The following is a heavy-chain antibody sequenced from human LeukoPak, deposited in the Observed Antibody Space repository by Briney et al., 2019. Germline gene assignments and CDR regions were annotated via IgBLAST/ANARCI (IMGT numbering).Heavy chain of an antibody. CDR1: GFTFSNYA. D-gene: IGHD2-15*01. V-gene: IGHV3-7*01. CDR3: ARHSRGSSIDD. Sequence: PGGSLRLSCVASGFTFSNYAMTWVRQAPEKGLEWLANIRQDGSDKQYVDSVKGRFTISRDNAKNSLYLQMNSLSAEDTAVYYCARHSRGSSIDDWGQGTLVTVSS. J-gene: IGHJ4*02. CDR2: IRQDGSDK.